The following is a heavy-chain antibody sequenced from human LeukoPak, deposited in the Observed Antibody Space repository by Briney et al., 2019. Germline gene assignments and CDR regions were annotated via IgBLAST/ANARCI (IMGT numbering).Heavy chain of an antibody. CDR3: ASPQRGSGSYYSDY. J-gene: IGHJ4*02. D-gene: IGHD3-10*01. CDR2: VNGNTGAT. V-gene: IGHV1-2*02. CDR1: GYTFTDYY. Sequence: GASVKVSCMASGYTFTDYYMHWVRQAPGHGLEWMGWVNGNTGATLYAQKFQGRVTMSRDASITTAYMELHGLRSDDTAVYYCASPQRGSGSYYSDYWGQGTLIIVSS.